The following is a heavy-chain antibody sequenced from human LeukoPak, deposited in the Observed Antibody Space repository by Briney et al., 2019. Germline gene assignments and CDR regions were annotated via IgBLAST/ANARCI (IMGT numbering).Heavy chain of an antibody. D-gene: IGHD3-9*01. CDR3: ATSANYDILTGYIGAFDI. CDR1: GGSISSSSYY. Sequence: SETLSLTCTVSGGSISSSSYYWGWIRQPPGEGLEWIGSIYYSGSTHYTPSLRSRVTISVGTSKNQFSLKLSSVTAADTAVYYCATSANYDILTGYIGAFDIWGQGTMVTVSS. J-gene: IGHJ3*02. CDR2: IYYSGST. V-gene: IGHV4-39*01.